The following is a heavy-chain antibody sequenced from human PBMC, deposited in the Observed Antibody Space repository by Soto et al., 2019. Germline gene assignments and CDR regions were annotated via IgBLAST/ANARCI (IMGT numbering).Heavy chain of an antibody. CDR2: IIPIFGTA. CDR1: GCTFSSYA. V-gene: IGHV1-69*13. CDR3: ASPNYYDSSGLYYFDY. Sequence: GAAVKVSCKASGCTFSSYAISWVRQAPGQGLEWMGGIIPIFGTANYAQKFQGRVTITADESTSTAYMELSSLRSEDTAVYYCASPNYYDSSGLYYFDYWGQGILVTVSS. D-gene: IGHD3-22*01. J-gene: IGHJ4*02.